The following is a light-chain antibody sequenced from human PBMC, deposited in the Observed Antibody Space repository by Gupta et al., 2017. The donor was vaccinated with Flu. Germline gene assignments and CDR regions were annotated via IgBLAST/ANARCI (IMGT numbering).Light chain of an antibody. CDR2: LVT. J-gene: IGKJ1*01. V-gene: IGKV2-30*01. Sequence: DVVMTQSPLSLAVTLGQSASISCRSSQGLVYSDGNTYLHWFQQRPGQSPRRLIYLVTKRDSGVPDRFSGSGSGTDFTLKISRVEAEDVGVYLCRKGAHWPWAFGQGTKLEIK. CDR1: QGLVYSDGNTY. CDR3: RKGAHWPWA.